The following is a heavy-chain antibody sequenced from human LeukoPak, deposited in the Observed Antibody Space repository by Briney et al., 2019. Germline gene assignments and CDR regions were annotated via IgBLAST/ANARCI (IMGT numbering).Heavy chain of an antibody. CDR2: IYYSGST. CDR3: VRTHYSSSWPRGWFDP. J-gene: IGHJ5*02. V-gene: IGHV4-39*07. CDR1: GGSISSSSYY. Sequence: SETLSLTCTVSGGSISSSSYYWGWIRQPPGKGLEWIGSIYYSGSTYYNPSLKSRVTISVDTSKTQFSLKLTSVTAADTAVYYCVRTHYSSSWPRGWFDPWGQGTLVTVSS. D-gene: IGHD6-13*01.